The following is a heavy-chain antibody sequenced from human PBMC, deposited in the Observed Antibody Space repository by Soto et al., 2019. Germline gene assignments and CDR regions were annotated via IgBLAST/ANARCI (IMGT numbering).Heavy chain of an antibody. V-gene: IGHV3-33*01. D-gene: IGHD3-9*01. CDR3: ARDSDILTPASAFDI. J-gene: IGHJ3*02. CDR2: IWYDGSNK. Sequence: GGSLRLSCAASGFTFSSYGMHWVRQAPGKGLEWVAVIWYDGSNKYYADSVKGRFTISRDNSKNTLYLQMNSLRAEDTAVYYCARDSDILTPASAFDIWGQGTMVTVSS. CDR1: GFTFSSYG.